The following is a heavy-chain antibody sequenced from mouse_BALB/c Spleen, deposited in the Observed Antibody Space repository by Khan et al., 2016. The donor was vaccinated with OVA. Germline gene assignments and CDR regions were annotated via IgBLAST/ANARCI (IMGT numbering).Heavy chain of an antibody. CDR2: INPNNGET. CDR1: GYTFTSYY. D-gene: IGHD2-13*01. V-gene: IGHV1S81*02. Sequence: QVQLQQPGAELVKPGTSVKLSCKASGYTFTSYYMYWVKKRPGQGLEWIGGINPNNGETIFNEKFKSKATLTVDKSSSTAYMQLNSLTSEDSAVYYCTRSAYGDPFAYWGQGTLVTVSA. J-gene: IGHJ3*01. CDR3: TRSAYGDPFAY.